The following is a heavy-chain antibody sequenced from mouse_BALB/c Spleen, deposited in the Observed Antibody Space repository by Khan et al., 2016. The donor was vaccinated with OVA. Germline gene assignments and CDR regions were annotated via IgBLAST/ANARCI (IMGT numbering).Heavy chain of an antibody. V-gene: IGHV1-18*01. CDR3: ARHGYGGFAY. CDR1: GYTFTDYN. Sequence: VRLQQSGPELVKPGASVKIPCKASGYTFTDYNMDWVKQSHGKSLEWIGDITPNNGGTIDNQKFKGKATLTVDKSSSTAYMELRSLTSEDTAVYYCARHGYGGFAYWGQGTLVTVSA. CDR2: ITPNNGGT. D-gene: IGHD2-2*01. J-gene: IGHJ3*01.